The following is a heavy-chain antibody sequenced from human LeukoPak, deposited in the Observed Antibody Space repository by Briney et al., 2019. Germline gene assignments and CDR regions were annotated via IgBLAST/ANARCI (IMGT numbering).Heavy chain of an antibody. D-gene: IGHD2-21*01. Sequence: GGSLRLSCAASGFTFSSYGMRWVRQAPGKGLEWVAVIWYDGSNKYYADSVKGRFTISRDNSKNTLYLQMNSLRAEDTAVYYCARALPLAYCGGDCLGYWGQGTLVTVSS. CDR1: GFTFSSYG. J-gene: IGHJ4*02. CDR3: ARALPLAYCGGDCLGY. CDR2: IWYDGSNK. V-gene: IGHV3-33*01.